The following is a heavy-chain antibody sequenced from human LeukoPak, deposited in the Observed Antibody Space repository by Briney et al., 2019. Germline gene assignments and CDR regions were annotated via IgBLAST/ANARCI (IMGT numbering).Heavy chain of an antibody. CDR3: ARETGTYSAFDY. CDR1: GYSISSGYF. V-gene: IGHV4-38-2*02. J-gene: IGHJ4*02. D-gene: IGHD1-26*01. CDR2: IYHSGST. Sequence: SETLSLTCTVSGYSISSGYFWAWIRQPPGKGLEWIGTIYHSGSTYSNPSLKSRVTISVDTSKNQFSLRLSSVTAADTAVYYCARETGTYSAFDYWGQGTLVTVSS.